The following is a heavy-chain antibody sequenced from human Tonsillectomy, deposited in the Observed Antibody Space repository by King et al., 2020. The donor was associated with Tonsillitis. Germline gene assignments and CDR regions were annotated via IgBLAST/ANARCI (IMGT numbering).Heavy chain of an antibody. J-gene: IGHJ4*02. CDR3: ARGRGYSGYHFDY. Sequence: VQLVESGGGLIQPGGSLRLSCAASGFTVSSNYMSWVRQAPGKGLEWVSVLYSGGSTYYADSVKGRFTISRDNSKNTLYLQMNSLRAEDTAGYYCARGRGYSGYHFDYWGQGTLVTVSS. CDR1: GFTVSSNY. CDR2: LYSGGST. V-gene: IGHV3-53*01. D-gene: IGHD5-12*01.